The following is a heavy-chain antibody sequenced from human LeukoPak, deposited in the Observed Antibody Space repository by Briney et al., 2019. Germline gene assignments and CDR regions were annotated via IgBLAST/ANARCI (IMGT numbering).Heavy chain of an antibody. CDR3: AKDRGEGYYDFWSGYYEH. CDR1: GITFSTYW. Sequence: PGGSLRLSCAASGITFSTYWMSWVPQAPGKGLEWVANINQDGSEKYYVDSVKGRFTISRDNAKNSLYLQMNSLRAEDTAVYYCAKDRGEGYYDFWSGYYEHWGQGTLVTVSS. D-gene: IGHD3-3*01. V-gene: IGHV3-7*01. CDR2: INQDGSEK. J-gene: IGHJ4*02.